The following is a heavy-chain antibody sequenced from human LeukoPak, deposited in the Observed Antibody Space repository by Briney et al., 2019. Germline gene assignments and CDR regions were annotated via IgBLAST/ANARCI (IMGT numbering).Heavy chain of an antibody. CDR2: IIPALEIS. V-gene: IGHV1-69*04. CDR3: ATSGYRSSWYSTRREDWFDP. J-gene: IGHJ5*02. D-gene: IGHD6-13*01. Sequence: SVKVSCKASGGTFSSYAFSWVRQAPGQGLEWMGRIIPALEISHYAQKLQGRVTTTANISTSTAYMELSSLRSEDTAVYYCATSGYRSSWYSTRREDWFDPWGQGTLVTVSS. CDR1: GGTFSSYA.